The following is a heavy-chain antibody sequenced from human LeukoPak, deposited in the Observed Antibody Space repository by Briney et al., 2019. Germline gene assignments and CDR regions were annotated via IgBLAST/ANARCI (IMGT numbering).Heavy chain of an antibody. D-gene: IGHD5-18*01. J-gene: IGHJ4*02. CDR2: INPEGSEK. CDR1: GLTLSSSW. CDR3: ARDLAYSRLDY. V-gene: IGHV3-7*01. Sequence: GGPLRLSCAVSGLTLSSSWMDWVRQAPGKGLEWVASINPEGSEKYSADSVKGRFTISRDNAKNSLYLQMDSLRVEDTAFYYCARDLAYSRLDYWGQGMLVTVSS.